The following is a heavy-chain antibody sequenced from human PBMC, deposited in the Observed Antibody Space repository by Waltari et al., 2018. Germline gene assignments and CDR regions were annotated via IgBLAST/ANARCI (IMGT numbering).Heavy chain of an antibody. Sequence: EVQLVESGGGLVQPGGSLRLSCAASGFTFSSYWMSWVRQAPGKGLEWVANIKQDGSEKYYVDSVTGRFTISRDHAKNSLYLQMNSLSAEDTAVYYCARDIPQQLRGAFDIWGQGTMVTVSS. CDR2: IKQDGSEK. CDR1: GFTFSSYW. D-gene: IGHD6-13*01. J-gene: IGHJ3*02. V-gene: IGHV3-7*01. CDR3: ARDIPQQLRGAFDI.